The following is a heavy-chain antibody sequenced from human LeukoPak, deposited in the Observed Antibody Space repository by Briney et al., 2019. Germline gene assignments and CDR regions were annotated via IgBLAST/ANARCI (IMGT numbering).Heavy chain of an antibody. D-gene: IGHD3-10*01. J-gene: IGHJ4*02. CDR2: ISYDGSNK. CDR1: GFTFSSYA. V-gene: IGHV3-30-3*01. CDR3: AKALPVRGVIIDY. Sequence: GRSLRLSCAASGFTFSSYAMHWVRQAPGKGLEWVAVISYDGSNKYYADSVKGRFTISRDNSKNTLYLQMNSLRAEDTAVYYCAKALPVRGVIIDYWGQGTLVTVSS.